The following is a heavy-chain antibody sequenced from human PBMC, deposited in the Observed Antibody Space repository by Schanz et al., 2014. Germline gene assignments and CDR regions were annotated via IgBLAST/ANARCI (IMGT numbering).Heavy chain of an antibody. J-gene: IGHJ6*02. CDR1: GFTFSSYW. CDR3: AKDRGGDYEVSYYYGMDV. Sequence: QVQLVESGGGLVQPGGSLRLSCAASGFTFSSYWMSWVRQAPGKGLEWVAVISYDGSDKFYADSVKGRFTISRDNSNNTLSLQMNSLRNEDTAVYYCAKDRGGDYEVSYYYGMDVWGQGTTVTVSS. D-gene: IGHD4-17*01. CDR2: ISYDGSDK. V-gene: IGHV3-30*18.